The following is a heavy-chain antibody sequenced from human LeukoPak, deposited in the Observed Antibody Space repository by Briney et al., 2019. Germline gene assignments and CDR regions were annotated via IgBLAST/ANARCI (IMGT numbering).Heavy chain of an antibody. Sequence: ASVRFSCEASGPTLTELAILWVRQAPGEGLEWMGGFDPEDGQTIYAQKFQGRVTVTEDTSTDTAYMELSSLGSEDTAVYYCATEGGRSYYLYWGQGTLVTVSS. CDR3: ATEGGRSYYLY. CDR1: GPTLTELA. V-gene: IGHV1-24*01. D-gene: IGHD1-26*01. J-gene: IGHJ4*02. CDR2: FDPEDGQT.